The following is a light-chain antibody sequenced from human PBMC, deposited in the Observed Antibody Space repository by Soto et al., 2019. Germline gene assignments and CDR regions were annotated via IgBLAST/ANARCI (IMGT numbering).Light chain of an antibody. CDR2: GES. V-gene: IGKV3-15*01. J-gene: IGKJ1*01. Sequence: EIVMTQSPATLSGSPWDRATLSCRASQSISANLAWYQQKTGQTPRLLIYGESTRASGVPDKFSGSGSGTELNLTISRLQSEDFAVYYCQKYNNWPRTCGQGTKVDIK. CDR1: QSISAN. CDR3: QKYNNWPRT.